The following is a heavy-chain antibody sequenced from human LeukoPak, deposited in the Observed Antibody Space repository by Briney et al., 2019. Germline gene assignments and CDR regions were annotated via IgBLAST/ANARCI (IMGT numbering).Heavy chain of an antibody. CDR3: ARQRDSGFDFDS. V-gene: IGHV5-51*01. CDR1: GYSFTNYW. D-gene: IGHD5-12*01. J-gene: IGHJ4*02. CDR2: IYPRDSDT. Sequence: GESLKISCMGSGYSFTNYWIGWVRQVPGSGLEWMGVIYPRDSDTRYSPSFQGQVTISADKSIDTAYLQWSSLKASDTAMYYCARQRDSGFDFDSWGQGTLVTVSS.